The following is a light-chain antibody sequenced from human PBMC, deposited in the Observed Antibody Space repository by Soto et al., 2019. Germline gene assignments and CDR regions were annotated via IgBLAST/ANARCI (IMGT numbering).Light chain of an antibody. J-gene: IGKJ5*01. CDR3: QQANSFPIT. CDR1: QGIRSW. CDR2: DAS. V-gene: IGKV1D-12*01. Sequence: DIQMTQSPSSVSASVGAIVTITCRASQGIRSWLAWYQQKPGKAPKLLIYDASSLQSGVPSRFSGSGPGTDFTLTISSLQPEDFATYYCQQANSFPITFGQGTRLEIK.